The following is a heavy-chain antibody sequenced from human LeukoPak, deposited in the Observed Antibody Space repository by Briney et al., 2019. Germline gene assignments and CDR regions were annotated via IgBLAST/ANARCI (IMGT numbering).Heavy chain of an antibody. CDR3: ARDARVGGYDFWSGYYRGFDY. CDR2: ISAYNGNT. Sequence: GASVKVSCKASGYTFTSYGISWVRQAPGQGLEWMGWISAYNGNTNYAQKLQGRVTMTTDTSTSTAYMELRSLRSDDTAVYYCARDARVGGYDFWSGYYRGFDYWGQGTLVTVSS. D-gene: IGHD3-3*01. J-gene: IGHJ4*02. CDR1: GYTFTSYG. V-gene: IGHV1-18*01.